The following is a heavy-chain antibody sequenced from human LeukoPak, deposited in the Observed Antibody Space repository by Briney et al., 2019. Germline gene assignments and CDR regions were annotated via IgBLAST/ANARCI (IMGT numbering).Heavy chain of an antibody. J-gene: IGHJ4*02. V-gene: IGHV3-74*01. CDR1: GFTFSSSS. Sequence: PGGSLRLSCSASGFTFSSSSMHWVRRAPGKGLVGVSRISSDGTSTNYADSVKGRSIISRDNAKNTLYLQMNSLRAEDTAVYYCARSFDFWGQGNLVTVSS. CDR3: ARSFDF. CDR2: ISSDGTST.